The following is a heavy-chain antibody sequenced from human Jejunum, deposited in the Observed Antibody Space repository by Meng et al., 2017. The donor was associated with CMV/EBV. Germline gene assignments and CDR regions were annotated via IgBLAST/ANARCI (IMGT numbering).Heavy chain of an antibody. CDR1: GFPFTAYY. V-gene: IGHV1-2*02. CDR2: INPQNGDT. Sequence: KPSGFPFTAYYLHWVRQAPGQGLEWMGWINPQNGDTKYAQNFRGRVTMTRDTSISTAYMELSSLRSDDTAVYYCASVWYSAYDPFDCWGQGTVVTVSS. CDR3: ASVWYSAYDPFDC. J-gene: IGHJ4*02. D-gene: IGHD5-12*01.